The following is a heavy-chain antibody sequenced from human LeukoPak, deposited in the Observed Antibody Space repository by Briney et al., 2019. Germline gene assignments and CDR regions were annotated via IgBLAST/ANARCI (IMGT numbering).Heavy chain of an antibody. Sequence: SETPSLTCTVSGGSISSYYWSWIRQPPGKGVEWSGYIYYSGSTNYNPSLKSRVTISVDTSKNQFSLKLSSVTAADTAVYYCARAGWYSSGWYFDYWGQGTLVAVSS. V-gene: IGHV4-59*01. CDR3: ARAGWYSSGWYFDY. D-gene: IGHD6-19*01. CDR2: IYYSGST. J-gene: IGHJ4*02. CDR1: GGSISSYY.